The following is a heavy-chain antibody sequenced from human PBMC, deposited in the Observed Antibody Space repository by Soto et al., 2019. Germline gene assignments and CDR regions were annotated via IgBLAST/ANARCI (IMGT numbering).Heavy chain of an antibody. CDR1: GFTFSSYA. D-gene: IGHD3-3*01. J-gene: IGHJ4*02. V-gene: IGHV3-23*01. CDR2: ISGSGGST. Sequence: EVQLLESGGGLVQPGGSLRLSCAASGFTFSSYAMSWVRQAPGKGLEWVSAISGSGGSTYYADSVKGRFTISRDNSKNTLYLQMNSLRAEDTAVYYCAKGTYYDFWSGYYTFDYWGQGTLVTVSS. CDR3: AKGTYYDFWSGYYTFDY.